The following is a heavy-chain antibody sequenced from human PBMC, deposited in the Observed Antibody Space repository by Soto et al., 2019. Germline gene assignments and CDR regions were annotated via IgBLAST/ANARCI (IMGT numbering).Heavy chain of an antibody. D-gene: IGHD1-26*01. CDR3: AKVGPSYYYGMDV. Sequence: LRLSCAASGLDFSSEVMCWVRQAPGKGLEWVSSISGSGRTIYHADSMRGRFAISRDNSKNSLYLQLNNLRVDDTAVYYCAKVGPSYYYGMDVWGQGTTVTVSS. J-gene: IGHJ6*02. CDR2: ISGSGRTI. V-gene: IGHV3-23*01. CDR1: GLDFSSEV.